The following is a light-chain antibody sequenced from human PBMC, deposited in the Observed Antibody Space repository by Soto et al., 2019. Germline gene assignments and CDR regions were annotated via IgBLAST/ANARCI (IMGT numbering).Light chain of an antibody. CDR2: GAS. CDR3: QQYGSSPYT. V-gene: IGKV3-20*01. J-gene: IGKJ2*01. CDR1: QSVSSSY. Sequence: EIVLTQSPGTLSLSPGERATLSCRASQSVSSSYLAWYQQTPGQAPRLLIYGASSRATGIPDRFSGSGSGTDFTITISRLEPEDFAVYYCQQYGSSPYTFGQGTKLEIK.